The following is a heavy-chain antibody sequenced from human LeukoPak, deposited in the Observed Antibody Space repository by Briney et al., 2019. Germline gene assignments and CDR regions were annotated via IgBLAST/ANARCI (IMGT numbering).Heavy chain of an antibody. CDR1: GYTFTNYG. J-gene: IGHJ6*02. D-gene: IGHD6-6*01. CDR3: ARSSAEVLNYYYYAMDV. V-gene: IGHV1-18*01. CDR2: ISGYNGNA. Sequence: ASVKVSCKASGYTFTNYGISWIRQAPGQGLEWMGWISGYNGNANYPQKLQGRVTMTTDTSTSTSYMKLRSPRSDDTAVYYCARSSAEVLNYYYYAMDVWAQGTTVTVSS.